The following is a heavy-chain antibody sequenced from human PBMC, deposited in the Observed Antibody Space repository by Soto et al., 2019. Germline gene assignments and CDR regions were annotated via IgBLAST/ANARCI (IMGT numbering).Heavy chain of an antibody. Sequence: GESLKISCKASGYSFTSYWIAWVRQMPGKGLEWMGIIYPGDSDTRYSPSFQGQVTISADKSISTAYLQWNNLKASDTAIYYCAKLVNTATVNEPDYWGQGTLVTVSS. CDR1: GYSFTSYW. J-gene: IGHJ4*02. D-gene: IGHD5-18*01. V-gene: IGHV5-51*01. CDR3: AKLVNTATVNEPDY. CDR2: IYPGDSDT.